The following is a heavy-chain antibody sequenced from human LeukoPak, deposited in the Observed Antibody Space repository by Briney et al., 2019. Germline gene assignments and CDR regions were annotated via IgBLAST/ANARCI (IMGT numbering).Heavy chain of an antibody. CDR3: ATSRGLYGDFDNWFDP. CDR1: GYTFTSYG. J-gene: IGHJ5*02. D-gene: IGHD4-17*01. Sequence: GASVKVSCKASGYTFTSYGISWVRQAPGQGLEWMGGIIPIFGTANYAQKFQGRVTITADESTSTAYMELSSLRSEDTAVYYCATSRGLYGDFDNWFDPWGQGTLVTVSS. CDR2: IIPIFGTA. V-gene: IGHV1-69*13.